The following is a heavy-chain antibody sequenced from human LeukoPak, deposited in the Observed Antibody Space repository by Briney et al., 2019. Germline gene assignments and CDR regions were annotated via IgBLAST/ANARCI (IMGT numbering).Heavy chain of an antibody. D-gene: IGHD3-22*01. V-gene: IGHV1-69*13. CDR3: ARDVVSHGVKNFDY. J-gene: IGHJ4*02. Sequence: AASVKVSCKASGDTFSSYAITWVRQAPGQGLEWMGGIIPIFDTSNYAQKFQGRVTFTSDDSTSTAYMELSSLRSEDTAVYYCARDVVSHGVKNFDYWGQGTLVTVSS. CDR2: IIPIFDTS. CDR1: GDTFSSYA.